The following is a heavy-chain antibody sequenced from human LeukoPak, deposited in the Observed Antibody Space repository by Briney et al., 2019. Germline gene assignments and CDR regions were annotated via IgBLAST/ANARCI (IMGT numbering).Heavy chain of an antibody. CDR1: GGFISSGGYY. CDR2: IYYSGST. CDR3: ARACFGSPYRYYYMDV. Sequence: PSETLSLTCTVPGGFISSGGYYWSWIRQHPGKGLEWIGYIYYSGSTYYNPSLKSRVIISVDTSKNQFSLKLSSVTAADTAVYYCARACFGSPYRYYYMDVWGKGTTVTLS. D-gene: IGHD3-10*01. V-gene: IGHV4-31*03. J-gene: IGHJ6*03.